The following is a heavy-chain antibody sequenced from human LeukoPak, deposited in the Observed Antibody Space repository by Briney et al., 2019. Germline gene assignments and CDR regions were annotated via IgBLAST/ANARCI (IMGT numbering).Heavy chain of an antibody. V-gene: IGHV1-24*01. CDR1: GYTLTELS. Sequence: GASVKVSCKVSGYTLTELSMHWVRQAPGKGLEWMGGFDPEDGETIYAQKFQGRVTMTEDTSTDTAYMELSSLRSEDTAVYYCATPGVVVVAATLYRSSDAFDIWGQGTMVAVSS. CDR3: ATPGVVVVAATLYRSSDAFDI. CDR2: FDPEDGET. J-gene: IGHJ3*02. D-gene: IGHD2-15*01.